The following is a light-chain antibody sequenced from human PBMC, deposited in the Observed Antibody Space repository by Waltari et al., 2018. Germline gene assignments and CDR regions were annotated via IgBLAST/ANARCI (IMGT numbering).Light chain of an antibody. CDR3: QQYRSFPVT. CDR2: EAT. V-gene: IGKV3-20*01. CDR1: ERVRRA. Sequence: EIVLTQSPGTLSLSPGERATLSCRASERVRRALAWYQQSPGQAPRLLIYEATSRATGIRDRFSGSGSRTDFSLTISRLEPEDFALYYCQQYRSFPVTFGQGTKVEIK. J-gene: IGKJ1*01.